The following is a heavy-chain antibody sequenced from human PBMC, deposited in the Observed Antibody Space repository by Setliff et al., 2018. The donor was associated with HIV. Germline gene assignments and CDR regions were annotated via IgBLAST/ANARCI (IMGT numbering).Heavy chain of an antibody. CDR2: INPNSGGT. CDR3: ARSRTDDGSGRYYNNDWFDS. CDR1: GYTFTDYY. V-gene: IGHV1-2*06. J-gene: IGHJ5*01. Sequence: ASVKVSCKASGYTFTDYYIHWVRQAPGQGLEWMGRINPNSGGTNYAQKFQGRVTMTRDRSISTAYMELSRLISADTAVYYCARSRTDDGSGRYYNNDWFDSWGQGTLVTVSS. D-gene: IGHD3-10*01.